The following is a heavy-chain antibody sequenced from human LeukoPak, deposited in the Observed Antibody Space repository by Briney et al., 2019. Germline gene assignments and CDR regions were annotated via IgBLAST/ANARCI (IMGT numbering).Heavy chain of an antibody. CDR1: GGSISSSSYY. J-gene: IGHJ3*02. D-gene: IGHD3-22*01. Sequence: SETLSLTCTVSGGSISSSSYYWGWIRQPPGKGLEWIGSIYYSGSTYYNPSLKSRVTISVDTSKNQFSLKLSSVTAADTAVYYCARSVSPALHYYDSSGYRSDAFDIWGQGTMVTVSS. V-gene: IGHV4-39*01. CDR2: IYYSGST. CDR3: ARSVSPALHYYDSSGYRSDAFDI.